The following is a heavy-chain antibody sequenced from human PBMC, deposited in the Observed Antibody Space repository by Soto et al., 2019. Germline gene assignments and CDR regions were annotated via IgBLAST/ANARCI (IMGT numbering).Heavy chain of an antibody. J-gene: IGHJ5*02. CDR1: GGTISGYY. CDR2: IYSSGNT. CDR3: ARGQRFSDWFDP. D-gene: IGHD3-3*01. Sequence: SETLSLTCSVSGGTISGYYWTWIRQPAGKGLEWIGRIYSSGNTKYNPSLQSRVTMSLDTSNNQFSPRLTSVTAADTAVYYCARGQRFSDWFDPWGQGTLVTV. V-gene: IGHV4-4*07.